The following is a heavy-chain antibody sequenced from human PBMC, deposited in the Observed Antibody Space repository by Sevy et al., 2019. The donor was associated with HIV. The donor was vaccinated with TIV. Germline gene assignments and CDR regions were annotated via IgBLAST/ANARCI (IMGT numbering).Heavy chain of an antibody. J-gene: IGHJ4*02. CDR3: AKYAGYFPHFDF. V-gene: IGHV3-23*01. Sequence: GESLKISCAASGFTFRTFAMSWVRQAPGKGLQWVSSISDTGTSTYYADSVEGRFTISRDNSKKTLYLQMNSLRAEDTALYFCAKYAGYFPHFDFWGPGSLVTVSS. CDR1: GFTFRTFA. CDR2: ISDTGTST. D-gene: IGHD2-8*01.